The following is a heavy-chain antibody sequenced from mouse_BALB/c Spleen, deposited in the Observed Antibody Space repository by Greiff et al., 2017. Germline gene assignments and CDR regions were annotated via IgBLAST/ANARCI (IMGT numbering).Heavy chain of an antibody. CDR3: ARVPGPYYYGSSPWYFDV. D-gene: IGHD1-1*01. CDR2: ISSGGST. V-gene: IGHV5-6-5*01. J-gene: IGHJ1*01. CDR1: GFPFSSYA. Sequence: KLVESGGGLVKPGGSLKLSCAASGFPFSSYAMSWVRQTPEKRLEWVASISSGGSTYYPDSVKGRFTISRDNARNILYLQMSSLRSEDTAMYYCARVPGPYYYGSSPWYFDVWGAGTTVTVSS.